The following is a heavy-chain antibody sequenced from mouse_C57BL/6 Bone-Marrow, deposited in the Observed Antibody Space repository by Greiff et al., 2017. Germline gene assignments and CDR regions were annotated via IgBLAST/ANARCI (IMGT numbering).Heavy chain of an antibody. CDR3: ASSFFYYAMDY. D-gene: IGHD1-1*01. Sequence: EVQRVESGGGLVKPGGSLKLSCAASGFTFSSYAMSWVRQTPEKRLEWVATISDGVSYTYYPDNVKGRFTISRDNAKNNLYLQMSHLKSEDTAMYYCASSFFYYAMDYWGQGTSVTVSS. CDR1: GFTFSSYA. V-gene: IGHV5-4*01. J-gene: IGHJ4*01. CDR2: ISDGVSYT.